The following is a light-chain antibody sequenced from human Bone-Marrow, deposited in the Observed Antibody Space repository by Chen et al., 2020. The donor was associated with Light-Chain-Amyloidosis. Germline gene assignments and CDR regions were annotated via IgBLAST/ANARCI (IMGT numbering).Light chain of an antibody. Sequence: QSALTQPASVSGSPGPARTIFCTGTSSDVGGDNHVSLYQQHTDKAPKLMSYEVTNRPSWVPYRFSGSKSDNTASLTISGLQTEDEADYFCSSYTITNTLVFGSGTRVTVL. CDR3: SSYTITNTLV. J-gene: IGLJ1*01. CDR2: EVT. V-gene: IGLV2-14*01. CDR1: SSDVGGDNH.